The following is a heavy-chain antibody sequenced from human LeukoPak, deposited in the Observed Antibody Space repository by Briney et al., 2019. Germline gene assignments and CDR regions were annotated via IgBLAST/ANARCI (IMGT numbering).Heavy chain of an antibody. J-gene: IGHJ5*02. CDR1: GYTFTRYG. CDR3: ATKGGSSSSFDKWFDP. V-gene: IGHV1-18*01. CDR2: ISAYNGNT. Sequence: ASVKVSCKASGYTFTRYGITWVRQAPGQGLEWLGWISAYNGNTNYAQELQGRVTMTTDTSTSTAYMELRSLRSDDTAIYYCATKGGSSSSFDKWFDPWGQGTLVTVSS. D-gene: IGHD6-13*01.